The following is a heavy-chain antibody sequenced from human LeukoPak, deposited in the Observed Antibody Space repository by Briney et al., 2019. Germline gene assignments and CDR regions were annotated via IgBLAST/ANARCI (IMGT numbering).Heavy chain of an antibody. J-gene: IGHJ3*02. CDR3: ARDSNELDAFDI. D-gene: IGHD1-1*01. CDR2: ISSSSSYI. Sequence: GGSLRLSCAASGFTFNNYNMNWVRQAPGKGLEWVSFISSSSSYIYYVDSVKGRFTISRDNAKNSLYLQMNSLRAEDTAVYYCARDSNELDAFDIWGQGTMVTVSS. CDR1: GFTFNNYN. V-gene: IGHV3-21*01.